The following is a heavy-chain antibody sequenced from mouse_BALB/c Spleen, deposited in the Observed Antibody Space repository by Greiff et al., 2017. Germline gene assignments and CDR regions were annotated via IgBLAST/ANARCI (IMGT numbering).Heavy chain of an antibody. D-gene: IGHD2-12*01. J-gene: IGHJ4*01. CDR3: ARSGLTYAMGY. Sequence: QVQLQQSGPELVRPGVSVKISCKGSGYTFTDYAMHWVKQSHAKSLEWIGVISTYYGNTNYNQKFKSKATMTVDKSSSTAYMELARLTSEDSAIYYCARSGLTYAMGYWGQGTSVTVSS. CDR2: ISTYYGNT. V-gene: IGHV1-67*01. CDR1: GYTFTDYA.